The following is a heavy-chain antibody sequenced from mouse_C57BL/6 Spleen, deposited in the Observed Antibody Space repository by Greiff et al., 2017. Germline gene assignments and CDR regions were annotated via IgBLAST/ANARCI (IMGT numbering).Heavy chain of an antibody. CDR1: GYTFTSYW. Sequence: QVQLQQPGAELVRPGSSVKLSCKASGYTFTSYWMDWVKQRPGQGLEWIGNIYPSDSETHYNQKFKDKATLTVDKSSSTAYMQLSSLTSEDSAVYYCARGRDYDGFAYWGQGTLVTVSA. V-gene: IGHV1-61*01. CDR3: ARGRDYDGFAY. CDR2: IYPSDSET. D-gene: IGHD2-4*01. J-gene: IGHJ3*01.